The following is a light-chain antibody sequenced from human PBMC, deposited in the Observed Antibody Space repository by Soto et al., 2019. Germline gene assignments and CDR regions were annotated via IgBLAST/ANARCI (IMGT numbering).Light chain of an antibody. J-gene: IGKJ1*01. CDR3: QQYNNWPIS. V-gene: IGKV3D-15*01. CDR1: QSVSRK. CDR2: GAS. Sequence: IVVTQSQSTLSVSPGESATLSCRASQSVSRKLVWYQQKPGQAPRLLIYGASTRATGIPERFSGSGSGTEFTLTISSPQSEDFAVYYCQQYNNWPISFGQGTKVDIK.